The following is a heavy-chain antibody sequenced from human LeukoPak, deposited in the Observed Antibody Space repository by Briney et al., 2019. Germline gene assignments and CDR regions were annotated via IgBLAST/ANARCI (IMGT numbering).Heavy chain of an antibody. J-gene: IGHJ4*02. D-gene: IGHD6-13*01. CDR2: INSDGSST. V-gene: IGHV3-74*01. CDR1: GFTFSTYW. Sequence: PGGSLRLSCAASGFTFSTYWMHWVRQAPGKGLVWVSRINSDGSSTRYADPVKGRFTISRDNAKNTLYLQMNSLRAEDTAEYYCARDSPHSSNDSHYWGQGTLVTVSS. CDR3: ARDSPHSSNDSHY.